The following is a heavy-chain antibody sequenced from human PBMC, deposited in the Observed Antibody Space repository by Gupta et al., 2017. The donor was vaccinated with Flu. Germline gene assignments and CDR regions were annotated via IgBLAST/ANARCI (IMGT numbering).Heavy chain of an antibody. J-gene: IGHJ6*03. V-gene: IGHV1-3*01. CDR3: ARGGTAFYYYYMDV. D-gene: IGHD1-7*01. Sequence: QNFQGRVTITRDTSASIVYMELSSLRSEDTAVYYCARGGTAFYYYYMDVWGKGTTVTVSS.